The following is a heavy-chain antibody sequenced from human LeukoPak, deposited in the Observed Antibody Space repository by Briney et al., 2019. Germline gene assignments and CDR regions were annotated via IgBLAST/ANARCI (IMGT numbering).Heavy chain of an antibody. CDR3: AKDFDGYTYGNLDF. Sequence: PGGSLRLSCAASGFTFDDYGMSWVRQAPGKGLERVSGINWNGGSTGYADSVKGRFTISRDNAKNSLYLQMNSLRAEDTALYYCAKDFDGYTYGNLDFWGQGTLVTVSS. D-gene: IGHD5-18*01. J-gene: IGHJ4*02. CDR2: INWNGGST. CDR1: GFTFDDYG. V-gene: IGHV3-20*04.